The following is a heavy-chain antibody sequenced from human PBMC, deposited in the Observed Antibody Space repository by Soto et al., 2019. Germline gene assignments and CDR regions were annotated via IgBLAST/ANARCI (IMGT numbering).Heavy chain of an antibody. D-gene: IGHD7-27*01. CDR2: IWYDGSNT. CDR3: VRDLLGSGGHFDY. J-gene: IGHJ4*02. V-gene: IGHV3-33*01. CDR1: GFIFSSFG. Sequence: GSLRLSCAASGFIFSSFGMHLVRQAPGKGLEWVAHIWYDGSNTYYADPVKGRFTISRGNSRNTLYLQMNSLRAEDTAVYHCVRDLLGSGGHFDYWGQGTPVTVSS.